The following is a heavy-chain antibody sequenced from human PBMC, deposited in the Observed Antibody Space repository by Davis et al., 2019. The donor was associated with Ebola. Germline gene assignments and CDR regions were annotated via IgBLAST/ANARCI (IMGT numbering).Heavy chain of an antibody. CDR1: GFTFDDYT. D-gene: IGHD4-11*01. CDR3: SKDNNFADYTGAFEV. Sequence: GESLKISCAASGFTFDDYTMHWVRQAPGKGPEWVAVINWDGTRTYYADSVKGRFTISRDNFKNSLYLQMNSLRTEDTALYYCSKDNNFADYTGAFEVWGQGTMVTVSS. V-gene: IGHV3-43*01. CDR2: INWDGTRT. J-gene: IGHJ3*01.